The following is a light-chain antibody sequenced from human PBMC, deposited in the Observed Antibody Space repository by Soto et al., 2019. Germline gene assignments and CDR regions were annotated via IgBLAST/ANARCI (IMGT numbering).Light chain of an antibody. Sequence: EIVLTQSPATLSLSPGERATLSCRASQSVSSYLAWYQQKPGQAPRLLIYDASNRATGIPARFSGSGSGTDFTLTIISLEPEDFAVSYCQQRSNWMPWVTFGPGTRLEIK. CDR2: DAS. CDR1: QSVSSY. J-gene: IGKJ5*01. CDR3: QQRSNWMPWVT. V-gene: IGKV3-11*01.